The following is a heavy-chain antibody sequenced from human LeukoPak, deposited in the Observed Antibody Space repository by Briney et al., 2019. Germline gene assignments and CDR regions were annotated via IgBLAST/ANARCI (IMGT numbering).Heavy chain of an antibody. J-gene: IGHJ4*02. CDR2: IYHSGST. Sequence: PSETLSLTCTVSRVSIKSGNWWSWVRQPPGKGLEWIGDIYHSGSTNYKPSLKSRVSISVDKSNNQFSLRLNSVTAAGTAVYYCARGPLIDYWGQGTLVTVSS. CDR1: RVSIKSGNW. CDR3: ARGPLIDY. V-gene: IGHV4-4*02.